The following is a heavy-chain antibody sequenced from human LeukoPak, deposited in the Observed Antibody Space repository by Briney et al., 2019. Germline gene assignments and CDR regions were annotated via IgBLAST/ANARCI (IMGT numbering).Heavy chain of an antibody. D-gene: IGHD5-12*01. J-gene: IGHJ3*02. CDR3: ARVGWLVLPGAFDI. Sequence: PGGSLRLSCAACGFTFSSYWMSWVCQAPGKGLEWVANIKQDGSEKYYVDSVKGRFTISRDNAKNSLYLQMNSLRAEDTPVYYCARVGWLVLPGAFDIWGQGAMVTVAS. CDR2: IKQDGSEK. CDR1: GFTFSSYW. V-gene: IGHV3-7*01.